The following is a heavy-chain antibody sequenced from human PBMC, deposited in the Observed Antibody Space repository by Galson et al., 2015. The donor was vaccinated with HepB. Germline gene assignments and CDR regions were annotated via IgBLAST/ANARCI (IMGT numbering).Heavy chain of an antibody. CDR2: ISASSTYT. CDR1: GFTFSRYS. V-gene: IGHV3-21*01. Sequence: SLRLSCAVSGFTFSRYSMNWVRQAPGKGLEWVSSISASSTYTHYADSVEGRFAISRDNAKDSLSLQMNSLRVEDTAVYYCARGYYMDVWGKGTTVTVSS. J-gene: IGHJ6*03. CDR3: ARGYYMDV.